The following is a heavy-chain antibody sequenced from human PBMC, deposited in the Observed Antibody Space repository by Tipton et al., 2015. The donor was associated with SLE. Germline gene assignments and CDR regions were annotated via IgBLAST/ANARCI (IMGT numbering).Heavy chain of an antibody. CDR3: ARDGLTIFGVVSLGYMDV. V-gene: IGHV4-31*03. J-gene: IGHJ6*03. D-gene: IGHD3-3*02. CDR1: GGSLSSGGYY. CDR2: IYYSGST. Sequence: TLSLTCTVSGGSLSSGGYYWSWIRPNPGKGLEWIGYIYYSGSTYYNPSLKSRVTISVDTSKNQFSLKLSSVTAADTAIYYCARDGLTIFGVVSLGYMDVWGKGTTVTVSS.